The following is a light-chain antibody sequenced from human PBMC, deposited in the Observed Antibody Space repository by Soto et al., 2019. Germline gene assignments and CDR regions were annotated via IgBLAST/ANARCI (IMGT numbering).Light chain of an antibody. CDR3: RLHYSYPWA. J-gene: IGKJ1*01. V-gene: IGKV1-8*01. Sequence: MTVSRKCLDPCGGGSVNINSLANQGIISYIAWYQQKPCKAPKLLIYAASTLQSGVPSRFSGSGAGTDISYAGSFLLSEDPASHSCRLHYSYPWAFGRGTKVDIK. CDR2: AAS. CDR1: QGIISY.